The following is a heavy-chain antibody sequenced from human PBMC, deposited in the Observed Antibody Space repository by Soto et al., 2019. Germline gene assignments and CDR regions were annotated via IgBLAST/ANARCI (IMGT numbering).Heavy chain of an antibody. CDR1: GGSISSYY. V-gene: IGHV4-4*07. D-gene: IGHD6-13*01. Sequence: SENLSLTCTVSGGSISSYYWSWIRQPAGKGMEWIGRIHTTDGTNYNPSLKSRVTMSIDTSNNQFSLKLSSLTAADTAVYYCARALSSAAGLYFDFWGQGTLVTVSS. J-gene: IGHJ4*02. CDR3: ARALSSAAGLYFDF. CDR2: IHTTDGT.